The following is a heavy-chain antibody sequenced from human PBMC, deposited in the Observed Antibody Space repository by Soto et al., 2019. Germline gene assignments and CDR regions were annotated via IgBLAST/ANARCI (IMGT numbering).Heavy chain of an antibody. CDR1: CGSIISYY. CDR2: IYTSGST. V-gene: IGHV4-4*07. Sequence: PSETLSLTCTFSCGSIISYYWSWIRQPAGKGLEWIGRIYTSGSTNYNPSLKSRVTMSVDTSKNQFSLKLSSVTAADTAVYYCASTPPTVTTGELRFDPWGQGTLVTVSS. CDR3: ASTPPTVTTGELRFDP. J-gene: IGHJ5*02. D-gene: IGHD4-17*01.